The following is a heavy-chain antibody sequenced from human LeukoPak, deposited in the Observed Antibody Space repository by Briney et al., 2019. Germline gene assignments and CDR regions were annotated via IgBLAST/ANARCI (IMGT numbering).Heavy chain of an antibody. CDR1: GFTSSSYS. CDR3: AREMNYFNKAVAADY. J-gene: IGHJ4*02. Sequence: PGGSLRLSCAASGFTSSSYSMNWVRQAQGNGLGGVSTISSSSSYIYSADSVKGRFTISRDNAKNSLYLQMNSLRAEDTAVYYCAREMNYFNKAVAADYWGQGTLVTVSS. V-gene: IGHV3-21*01. D-gene: IGHD6-19*01. CDR2: ISSSSSYI.